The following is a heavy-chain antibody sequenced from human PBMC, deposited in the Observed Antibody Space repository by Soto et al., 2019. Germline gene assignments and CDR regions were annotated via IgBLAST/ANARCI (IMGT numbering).Heavy chain of an antibody. CDR2: ISYDGSNK. J-gene: IGHJ4*02. Sequence: PGGSLRLSCAASGFTFSSYGMHWVRQAPGKGLEWVAVISYDGSNKYYADSVKGRFTISRDNSKNTLYLQMSSLRAEDTAVYYCAKTDTAMFFDYWGQGTLVTVSS. V-gene: IGHV3-30*18. CDR3: AKTDTAMFFDY. CDR1: GFTFSSYG. D-gene: IGHD5-18*01.